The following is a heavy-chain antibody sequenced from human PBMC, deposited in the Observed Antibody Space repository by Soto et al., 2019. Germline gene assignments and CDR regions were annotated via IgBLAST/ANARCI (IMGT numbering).Heavy chain of an antibody. CDR2: ITYDGSNK. J-gene: IGHJ4*02. V-gene: IGHV3-30*03. Sequence: GGSLRLSCAASGFTFSSYGMHWVRHAPGKGLEWVAVITYDGSNKYYADSVKGRLTISRDNSKNTLYLQMNCLRAEDIVVYYGAQRTPSYTRNWGQGTLVTVSS. CDR3: AQRTPSYTRN. D-gene: IGHD3-10*01. CDR1: GFTFSSYG.